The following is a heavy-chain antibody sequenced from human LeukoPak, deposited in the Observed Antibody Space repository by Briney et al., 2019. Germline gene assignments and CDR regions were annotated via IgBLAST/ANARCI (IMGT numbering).Heavy chain of an antibody. J-gene: IGHJ3*02. V-gene: IGHV3-72*01. CDR3: ARDGGEDNKSAFDI. CDR1: GVTLSDHH. CDR2: TRNKAKSYTT. Sequence: GGSLRLSCAASGVTLSDHHMDWVRQAPGKGLEWVGRTRNKAKSYTTEYAASVKGRFTISRDDSKNSLYLQMNSLTTEDTAVYYCARDGGEDNKSAFDIWGQGTVVTVSS. D-gene: IGHD3-16*01.